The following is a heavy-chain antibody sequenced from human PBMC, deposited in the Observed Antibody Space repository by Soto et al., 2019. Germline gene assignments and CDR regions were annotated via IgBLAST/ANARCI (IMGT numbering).Heavy chain of an antibody. J-gene: IGHJ4*02. CDR2: ISYSGSNT. Sequence: QVHLVASGGGMVQPGRSLRLACTASGFTFRSYAMHWVRQAPGKGLEWVAVISYSGSNTYYADSVKGRFSISRDISNNTLYLQMTSLRSEDTAVYYCARAPGGSTETFDSWGQGTLVTVSS. CDR1: GFTFRSYA. V-gene: IGHV3-30-3*01. CDR3: ARAPGGSTETFDS. D-gene: IGHD3-10*01.